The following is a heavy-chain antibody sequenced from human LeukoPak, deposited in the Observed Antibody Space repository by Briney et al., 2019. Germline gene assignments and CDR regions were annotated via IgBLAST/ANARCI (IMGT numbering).Heavy chain of an antibody. J-gene: IGHJ4*02. Sequence: GGSLRLSCTVSGFTVSSNSMSWVRQAPGKGLEWVSFIYSDNTHYSDPVKGRFTISRDNSKNTLYLQMNSLRAEDTAVYYCARRAGAYSHPYDYWGQGTLVTVSS. V-gene: IGHV3-53*01. CDR3: ARRAGAYSHPYDY. D-gene: IGHD4/OR15-4a*01. CDR2: IYSDNT. CDR1: GFTVSSNS.